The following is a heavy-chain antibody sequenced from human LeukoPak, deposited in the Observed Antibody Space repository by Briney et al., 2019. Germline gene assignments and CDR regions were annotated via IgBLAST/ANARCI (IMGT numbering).Heavy chain of an antibody. Sequence: GGSLRLSCAASGFTFSTYWMHWVRQAPGKGLEWVAVISYDGSNKYYADSVKGRFTISRDNSKNTLYLQMNSLRAEDTAVYYCAKDIGSVYFDYWGQGTLVTVSS. CDR3: AKDIGSVYFDY. D-gene: IGHD1-26*01. CDR1: GFTFSTYW. J-gene: IGHJ4*02. CDR2: ISYDGSNK. V-gene: IGHV3-30*18.